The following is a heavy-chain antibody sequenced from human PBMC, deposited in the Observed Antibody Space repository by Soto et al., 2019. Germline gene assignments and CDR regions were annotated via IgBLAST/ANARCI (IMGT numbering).Heavy chain of an antibody. CDR3: ARSPRSSPYFDY. CDR2: IYPGDHET. D-gene: IGHD6-13*01. CDR1: XXXXXXXX. Sequence: PWESLKICCQCSXXXXXXXXXXWVRQLPGKGLEWMGIIYPGDHETRYSPSFHGKVTISADKSINTASLQWNRLEASDTALYFCARSPRSSPYFDYWGQGALVTVSS. J-gene: IGHJ4*02. V-gene: IGHV5-51*01.